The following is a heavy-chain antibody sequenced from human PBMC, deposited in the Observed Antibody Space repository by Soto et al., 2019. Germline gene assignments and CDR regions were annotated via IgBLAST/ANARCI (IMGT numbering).Heavy chain of an antibody. J-gene: IGHJ4*02. V-gene: IGHV1-24*01. CDR2: FDPEDGET. Sequence: ASVKVSCKVSGYTLTELSMHWVRQAPGKGLEWMGGFDPEDGETIYAQKFQGRVTMTEDTSTDTAYVELSSLRSEDTAVYYCATKNQIEYYYDSSGYYYFDYWGQGTLVTVSS. CDR1: GYTLTELS. CDR3: ATKNQIEYYYDSSGYYYFDY. D-gene: IGHD3-22*01.